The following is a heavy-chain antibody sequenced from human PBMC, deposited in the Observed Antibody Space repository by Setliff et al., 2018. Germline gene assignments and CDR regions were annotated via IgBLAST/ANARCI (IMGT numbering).Heavy chain of an antibody. Sequence: SETLSLTCTVSGCSVRSHYWSWIRHSPGKGLELIWFIFYSGDTKSNPSLKSRVTMSVDTSKNQCSLQLSSVTAADTAVYYCARDCTYYGSGTYTRWFDYWGQGTLVTVSS. CDR2: IFYSGDT. D-gene: IGHD3-10*01. V-gene: IGHV4-59*02. CDR3: ARDCTYYGSGTYTRWFDY. CDR1: GCSVRSHY. J-gene: IGHJ4*02.